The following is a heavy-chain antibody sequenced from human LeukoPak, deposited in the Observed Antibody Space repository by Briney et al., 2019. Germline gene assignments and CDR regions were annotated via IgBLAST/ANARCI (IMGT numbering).Heavy chain of an antibody. D-gene: IGHD2-21*01. V-gene: IGHV4-30-2*01. CDR1: GGSISSGGYP. CDR3: ARDKHRALDY. CDR2: IYHSGST. Sequence: PSETLSLTCAVSGGSISSGGYPWSWIRQPPGKGLEWIGYIYHSGSTYYNPSLKSRVTISVDRSKNQFSLKLSSVTAADTAVYYCARDKHRALDYWGQGTLVTVSS. J-gene: IGHJ4*02.